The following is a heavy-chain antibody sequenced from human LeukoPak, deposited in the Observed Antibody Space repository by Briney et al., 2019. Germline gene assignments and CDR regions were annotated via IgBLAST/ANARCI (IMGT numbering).Heavy chain of an antibody. Sequence: GGSLRLSCAASGITVSSNYMSGVRQAPGKGLEWVSVIYSGGSTYYADSVKGRFTISRDNSKNTLYLQMNSLRAEDTAVYYCARGSRDGYGMFDPWGQGTLVTVSS. V-gene: IGHV3-66*01. D-gene: IGHD5-24*01. J-gene: IGHJ5*02. CDR1: GITVSSNY. CDR3: ARGSRDGYGMFDP. CDR2: IYSGGST.